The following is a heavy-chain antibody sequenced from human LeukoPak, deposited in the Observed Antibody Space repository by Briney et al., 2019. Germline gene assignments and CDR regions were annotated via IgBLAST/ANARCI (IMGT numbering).Heavy chain of an antibody. J-gene: IGHJ5*02. V-gene: IGHV4-31*03. CDR1: GGSISSGGYY. D-gene: IGHD3-10*01. CDR2: IYYSGST. CDR3: ARDRKIYGSGSYRADNWFDP. Sequence: PSETLSLTCTVSGGSISSGGYYWSWLRQHPGKGLEWIGYIYYSGSTYYNPSLKSRVTISVDTSKNQFSLKLSSVTAADTAVYYCARDRKIYGSGSYRADNWFDPWGQGTLVTVSS.